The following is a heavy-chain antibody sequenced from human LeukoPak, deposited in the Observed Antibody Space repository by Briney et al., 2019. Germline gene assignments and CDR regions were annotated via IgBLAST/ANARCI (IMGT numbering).Heavy chain of an antibody. CDR1: GXTFSTYG. Sequence: GGSLRLSCAASGXTFSTYGVHWVRQAPGKGLEWVAVISSDADREFYGDSVKGRFSISRDNSRNTLYLQMNSLRAEDTAVYFCAKPTRGSDNSFLIDFWGQGTPVTVSS. D-gene: IGHD2/OR15-2a*01. CDR2: ISSDADRE. J-gene: IGHJ4*02. CDR3: AKPTRGSDNSFLIDF. V-gene: IGHV3-30*18.